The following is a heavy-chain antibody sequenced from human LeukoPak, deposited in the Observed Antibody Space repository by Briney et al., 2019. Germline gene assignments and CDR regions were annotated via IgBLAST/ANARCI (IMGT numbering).Heavy chain of an antibody. J-gene: IGHJ5*02. D-gene: IGHD3-3*01. CDR2: IIPILGIA. Sequence: SVKVSCKASGGTFSSYAISWVRQAPGQGLEWMGRIIPILGIANYAQKFQGRVTITADNSKSTAYMELSSLRSEDTAVYYCAYLEQLGDWFDPWGQGTLVTVSS. V-gene: IGHV1-69*04. CDR1: GGTFSSYA. CDR3: AYLEQLGDWFDP.